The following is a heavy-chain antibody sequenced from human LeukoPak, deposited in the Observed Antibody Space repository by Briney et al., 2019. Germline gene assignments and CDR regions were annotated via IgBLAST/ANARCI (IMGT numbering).Heavy chain of an antibody. V-gene: IGHV4-31*02. CDR3: ARAYTSSCRWFDP. D-gene: IGHD6-13*01. Sequence: PGGSLRLSCAASGFTFSDHNMDWIRQHPEKGLEWIGYIYYSGSTYYNPSLKSRVSISVDTSNNQFSLKLNSVTAADTAVYYCARAYTSSCRWFDPWGQGTLVTVSS. CDR2: IYYSGST. J-gene: IGHJ5*02. CDR1: GFTFSDHN.